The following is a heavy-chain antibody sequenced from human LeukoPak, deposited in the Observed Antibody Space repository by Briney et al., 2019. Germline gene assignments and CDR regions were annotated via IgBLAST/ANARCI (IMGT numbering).Heavy chain of an antibody. J-gene: IGHJ4*02. CDR2: IYYSGST. CDR1: GGSISNYY. V-gene: IGHV4-59*01. CDR3: ARDQRRYFDY. Sequence: SETLSLTCTVSGGSISNYYWSWIRQPPGKGLEWIGYIYYSGSTNYNPSLKSRVTISVDTSKNQFSLKLSSVTAADTAVYYCARDQRRYFDYWGQGTLVTVSS.